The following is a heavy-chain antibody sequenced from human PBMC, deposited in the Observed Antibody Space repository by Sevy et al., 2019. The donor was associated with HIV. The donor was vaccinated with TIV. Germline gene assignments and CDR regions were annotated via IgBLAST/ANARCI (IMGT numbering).Heavy chain of an antibody. CDR2: ISSSGSTI. V-gene: IGHV3-48*03. CDR1: GFTFSSYE. CDR3: ARRTGFYYGSGIYFDY. J-gene: IGHJ4*02. D-gene: IGHD3-10*01. Sequence: GGSLRLSCAASGFTFSSYEMNWVRQAPGKGLEWVSYISSSGSTIYYANSVKGRFTTSRDNATNSLYLQMNSLRAEDTAVYYCARRTGFYYGSGIYFDYWGQGTLVTVSS.